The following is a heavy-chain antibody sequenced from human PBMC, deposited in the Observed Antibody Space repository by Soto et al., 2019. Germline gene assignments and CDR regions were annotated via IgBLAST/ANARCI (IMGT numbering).Heavy chain of an antibody. Sequence: QVQLQESGPGLVKPSETLSLSCTVSNGSISNYYGSWIRQPPGKGMEWIGYVHHSWGSFYNPSLQSRVAISLYTSSRQFSLKLTSVTATDTAVYYCALQVFGALQGLVDVWGQGLTVTVSS. V-gene: IGHV4-59*08. CDR1: NGSISNYY. CDR3: ALQVFGALQGLVDV. J-gene: IGHJ6*02. D-gene: IGHD3-10*02. CDR2: VHHSWGS.